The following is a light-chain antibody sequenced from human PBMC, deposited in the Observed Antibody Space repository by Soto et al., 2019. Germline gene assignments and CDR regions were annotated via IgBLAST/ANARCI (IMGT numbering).Light chain of an antibody. CDR1: SSDIGGYNS. Sequence: QSALTQPPSASGSPGQSVTISCTGTSSDIGGYNSVSWYQQHPGKAPRLMIYEVNKRPSGVPDRFSGSKSGYTASLTVSVLQTEDEAFYYCSSSAGIYHYLVFGGGTQRTVL. J-gene: IGLJ3*02. CDR2: EVN. V-gene: IGLV2-8*01. CDR3: SSSAGIYHYLV.